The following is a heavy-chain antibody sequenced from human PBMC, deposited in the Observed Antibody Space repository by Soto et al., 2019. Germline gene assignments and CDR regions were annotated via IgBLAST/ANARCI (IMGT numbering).Heavy chain of an antibody. CDR3: AKETQRADAFDI. V-gene: IGHV3-23*01. D-gene: IGHD6-25*01. CDR1: GFTFSTYA. J-gene: IGHJ3*02. Sequence: EVQLLESGGGLVQPGGSLRLPCAASGFTFSTYAMSWVRQAPGKGLEWVSTISGSGGNTYYADSVKGRFTISRDNSKNTLYLQMNSLRAEDTAVYYCAKETQRADAFDIWGQGTMVTVSS. CDR2: ISGSGGNT.